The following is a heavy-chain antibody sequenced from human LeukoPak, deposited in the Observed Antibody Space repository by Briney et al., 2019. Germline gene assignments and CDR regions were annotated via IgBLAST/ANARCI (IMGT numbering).Heavy chain of an antibody. CDR2: IISKTDGGTT. Sequence: GGSLRLSCAASGFTFSSYGMSWVRQAPGKGLEWVGRIISKTDGGTTDYAAPVKGRFTISRDDSRNTLYLQMNSLKTEETAVYYCTTLVVVTAADYWGQGTLVTVSS. D-gene: IGHD2-21*02. V-gene: IGHV3-15*01. CDR3: TTLVVVTAADY. CDR1: GFTFSSYG. J-gene: IGHJ4*02.